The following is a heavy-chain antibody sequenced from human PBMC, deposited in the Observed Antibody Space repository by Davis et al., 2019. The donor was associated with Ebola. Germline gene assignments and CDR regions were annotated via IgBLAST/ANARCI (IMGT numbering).Heavy chain of an antibody. V-gene: IGHV4-38-2*02. D-gene: IGHD3-22*01. CDR1: GYSISSGYF. CDR3: ARVEVYYDSSGYYSAFDY. J-gene: IGHJ4*02. CDR2: IYHSGST. Sequence: PSETLSLTCTVSGYSISSGYFWGWIRQPPGKGLEWIGSIYHSGSTYYNPSLKSRVTISVDTSKNQFSLTLSSVTAADTAVYYCARVEVYYDSSGYYSAFDYWGQGTLVTVSS.